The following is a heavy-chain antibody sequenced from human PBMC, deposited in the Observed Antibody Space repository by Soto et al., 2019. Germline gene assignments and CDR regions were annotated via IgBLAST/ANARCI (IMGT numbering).Heavy chain of an antibody. CDR2: IIPIFGTA. CDR3: ARGARFLEWLSFEH. CDR1: GDTFNKYA. Sequence: QVQLEQSGAEVKTLGSSVKVSCKASGDTFNKYAISWVRHAPGQGLEWMGGIIPIFGTANYAPQFQDRVTITAEEATSTAHMELTSLKSDDTAVYFCARGARFLEWLSFEHWCQGTLVTVS. V-gene: IGHV1-69*12. D-gene: IGHD3-3*01. J-gene: IGHJ4*02.